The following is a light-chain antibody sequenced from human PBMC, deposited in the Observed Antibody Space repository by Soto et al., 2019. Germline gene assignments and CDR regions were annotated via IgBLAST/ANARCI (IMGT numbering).Light chain of an antibody. Sequence: DIQMTQSPSSLSASVGDRVTITCQASQDISNYLNWYQQKPGKAPKLLIYDASNLETGVPSRFSGSGSGTDFTFTISSLQPEYFATYYCQHYDNLPPFTFGPGTKVDIK. CDR3: QHYDNLPPFT. V-gene: IGKV1-33*01. CDR1: QDISNY. J-gene: IGKJ3*01. CDR2: DAS.